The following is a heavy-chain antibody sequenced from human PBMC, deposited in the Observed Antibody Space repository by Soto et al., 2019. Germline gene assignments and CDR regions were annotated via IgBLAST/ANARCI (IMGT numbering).Heavy chain of an antibody. Sequence: PSETLSLTCAVYGGSFSGYYWTWIRQPPGTGLEWIGEINHSGSTNYNPSLKSRVTISVDTSKNQFSLKLTSVTAADTAVYYCARDNITGLFAYCGQGTLVPVSS. CDR2: INHSGST. D-gene: IGHD2-8*02. V-gene: IGHV4-34*01. CDR1: GGSFSGYY. J-gene: IGHJ4*02. CDR3: ARDNITGLFAY.